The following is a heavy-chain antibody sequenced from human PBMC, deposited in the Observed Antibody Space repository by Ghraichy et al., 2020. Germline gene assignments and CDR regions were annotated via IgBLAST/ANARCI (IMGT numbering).Heavy chain of an antibody. Sequence: SETLSLTCTVSGVSVTDGHYYWGWIRQTPGKGLEWIGSVLYAGFPSYNSPSLKSRVTMSVDTSKNQVSLNLASVTVADTGIYYCARHAVGTCRGCWFGPWGQGTRVIASS. CDR3: ARHAVGTCRGCWFGP. CDR1: GVSVTDGHYY. CDR2: VLYAGFP. D-gene: IGHD1-1*01. V-gene: IGHV4-39*01. J-gene: IGHJ5*02.